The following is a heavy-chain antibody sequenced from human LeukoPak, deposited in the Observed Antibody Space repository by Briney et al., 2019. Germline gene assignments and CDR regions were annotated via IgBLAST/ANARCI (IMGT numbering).Heavy chain of an antibody. V-gene: IGHV3-74*01. D-gene: IGHD5-18*01. J-gene: IGHJ5*01. CDR1: GFTFSSCW. CDR2: INSDGSST. CDR3: ARGQLWFDY. Sequence: GGSLRLSCAASGFTFSSCWMYWVRQAPGKGLVWVSRINSDGSSTNYADSVKGRFTISRDNAKNTLYLQMNSLRAEDTAVYYCARGQLWFDYWGQGTLVTVSS.